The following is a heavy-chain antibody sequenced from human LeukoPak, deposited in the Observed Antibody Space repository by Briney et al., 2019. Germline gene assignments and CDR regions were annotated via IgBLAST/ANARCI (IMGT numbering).Heavy chain of an antibody. CDR3: ARFRTAMQLWKGYYFDY. CDR1: GFTFSSYG. Sequence: GGSLRLSCAASGFTFSSYGMHWVRQAPGKGLEWVAVISYDGSNKYYADSVKGRFTISRDNSKNTLHLQMNTLRAEDTAVYYCARFRTAMQLWKGYYFDYWGQGTLVTVSS. D-gene: IGHD5-18*01. V-gene: IGHV3-30*03. J-gene: IGHJ4*02. CDR2: ISYDGSNK.